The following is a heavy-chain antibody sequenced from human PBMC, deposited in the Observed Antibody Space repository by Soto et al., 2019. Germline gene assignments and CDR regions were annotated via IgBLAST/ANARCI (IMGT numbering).Heavy chain of an antibody. D-gene: IGHD2-15*01. Sequence: QVQLVESGGAMVQPGRSLRPSCAVSGFTFRTYDMHWVRQAPGKGLEWVAVVSYDATYENYADSVKGRFTVSRDNSKNTLYLQMNSLRAEDTAVYYCAKVSISKSSAVTFDSWGRGTLVTVSS. J-gene: IGHJ4*02. CDR2: VSYDATYE. V-gene: IGHV3-30*18. CDR1: GFTFRTYD. CDR3: AKVSISKSSAVTFDS.